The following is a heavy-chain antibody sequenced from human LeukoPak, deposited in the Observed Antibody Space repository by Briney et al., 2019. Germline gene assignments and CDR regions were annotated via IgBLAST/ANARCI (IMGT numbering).Heavy chain of an antibody. Sequence: SVKVSCKASGGTFSSYAISWVRQAPGQGLEWMGGIIPIFGTANYAQKFQGRVTITADESTSTAYMELSSLRSEDTAVYYCARALRYDILTGYYRDYYYYGMDVWGQGTTVTVSS. D-gene: IGHD3-9*01. CDR3: ARALRYDILTGYYRDYYYYGMDV. CDR2: IIPIFGTA. CDR1: GGTFSSYA. V-gene: IGHV1-69*13. J-gene: IGHJ6*02.